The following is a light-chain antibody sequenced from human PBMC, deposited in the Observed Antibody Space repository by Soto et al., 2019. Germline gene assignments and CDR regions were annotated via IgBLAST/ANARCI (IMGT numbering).Light chain of an antibody. CDR3: QQDGSSPGT. CDR1: QSVSSSY. J-gene: IGKJ3*01. CDR2: GAS. V-gene: IGKV3-20*01. Sequence: EIVLTQSPGTLSLSPGERATLSCRASQSVSSSYLAWYQQKPGQAPRLPIYGASSRATGIPDRFSGSGSGTDFTLTISRLEPEDFAVYYCQQDGSSPGTFGPGTKVDIK.